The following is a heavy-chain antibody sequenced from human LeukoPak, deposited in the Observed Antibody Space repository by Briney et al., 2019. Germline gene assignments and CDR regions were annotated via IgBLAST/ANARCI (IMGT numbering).Heavy chain of an antibody. Sequence: GASVKVSCKPSGYTFTGYFIHWVRQAPGQGLEWMGWINPNSGGTNYAQKFQGRVTMTRDTSINTAYMDLSRLRSNDTAVYYCARRRDLYSGSYYPFDYWGQGTLVTVSS. CDR2: INPNSGGT. CDR1: GYTFTGYF. V-gene: IGHV1-2*02. CDR3: ARRRDLYSGSYYPFDY. J-gene: IGHJ4*02. D-gene: IGHD1-26*01.